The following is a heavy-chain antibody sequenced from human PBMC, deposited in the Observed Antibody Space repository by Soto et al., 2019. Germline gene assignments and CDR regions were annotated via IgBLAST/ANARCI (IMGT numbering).Heavy chain of an antibody. V-gene: IGHV4-59*01. CDR3: ARTYYYDYSGYYPGFYFDY. J-gene: IGHJ4*02. CDR1: GGSISSYY. D-gene: IGHD3-22*01. Sequence: SETLSLTCTVSGGSISSYYWSWIRQPPGKGLEWIGYFYYSGTTDYNPSLKSRVTISVATSKNQFSLKLSSVTAADTAVYYCARTYYYDYSGYYPGFYFDYWGQGTLVTVSS. CDR2: FYYSGTT.